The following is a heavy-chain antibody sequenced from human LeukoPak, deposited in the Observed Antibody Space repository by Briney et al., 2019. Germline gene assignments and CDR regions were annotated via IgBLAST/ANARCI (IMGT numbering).Heavy chain of an antibody. CDR3: ARILTTVTTMDY. V-gene: IGHV1-2*02. J-gene: IGHJ4*02. CDR2: INPNSGDT. Sequence: GASVKVSCKASGYTFTGYYMHWVRQAPGQGLEWMGWINPNSGDTNYAQKFQGRVTMTRDTSISTAYMEPSSLRSDDTAVYYCARILTTVTTMDYWGQGTLVTVSS. D-gene: IGHD4-17*01. CDR1: GYTFTGYY.